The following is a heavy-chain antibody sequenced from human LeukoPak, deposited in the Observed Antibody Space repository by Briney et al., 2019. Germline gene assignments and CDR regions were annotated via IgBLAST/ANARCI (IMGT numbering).Heavy chain of an antibody. CDR1: GGSISSGDYY. J-gene: IGHJ4*02. CDR3: ARAGTVPYYGGTFDY. D-gene: IGHD4-23*01. V-gene: IGHV4-31*03. Sequence: PSETLSLTCTVSGGSISSGDYYWSWIRQQPGKGLEWIGYIYDSGDTYYNPSLKSRLSISVDTSKNQFSLKLSSVTAADTAVYYYARAGTVPYYGGTFDYWGQGTLVTVSS. CDR2: IYDSGDT.